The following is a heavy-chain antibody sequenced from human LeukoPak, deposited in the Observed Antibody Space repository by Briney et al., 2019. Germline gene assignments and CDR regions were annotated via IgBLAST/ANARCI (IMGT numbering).Heavy chain of an antibody. CDR3: AGGGYCSSASCFAPLFDW. CDR2: VYNSETT. V-gene: IGHV4-59*01. CDR1: GGSISCYY. J-gene: IGHJ4*02. D-gene: IGHD2-2*01. Sequence: PSETLSLTCTVSGGSISCYYWSWIRQSPGKGLEWIGYVYNSETTSFKPSLKSLVVMSLSSFKSQFSLGLRPVTAADTALYFCAGGGYCSSASCFAPLFDWWGRGILVAVCS.